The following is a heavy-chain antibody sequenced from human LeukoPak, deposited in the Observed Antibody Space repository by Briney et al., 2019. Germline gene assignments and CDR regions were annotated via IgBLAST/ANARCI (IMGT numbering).Heavy chain of an antibody. D-gene: IGHD3-22*01. CDR3: AKYYYETSGLDAFDI. CDR2: MSPNSGNT. V-gene: IGHV1-8*01. CDR1: GYPFSNYD. Sequence: ASVKVSCKASGYPFSNYDINWVRQATGQGLEWLGWMSPNSGNTGYAQKFQGRVTMTRNISIRTAYMELSSLRSEDTAIYYCAKYYYETSGLDAFDIWGQGTLVTVSS. J-gene: IGHJ3*02.